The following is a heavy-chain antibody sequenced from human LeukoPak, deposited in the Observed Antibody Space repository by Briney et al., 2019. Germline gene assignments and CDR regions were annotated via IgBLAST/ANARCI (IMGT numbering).Heavy chain of an antibody. Sequence: GGSLRLSCAASGFTFSSYAMTWVRQAPGKGLEWVSTINSGNGNTYYADSVKGRFTISRDNSKNTLYLQMNSLRAEDTAVYYCAKGPPVSSSWYAVWYFDLWGRGTLVTVSS. CDR2: INSGNGNT. CDR3: AKGPPVSSSWYAVWYFDL. V-gene: IGHV3-23*01. J-gene: IGHJ2*01. D-gene: IGHD6-13*01. CDR1: GFTFSSYA.